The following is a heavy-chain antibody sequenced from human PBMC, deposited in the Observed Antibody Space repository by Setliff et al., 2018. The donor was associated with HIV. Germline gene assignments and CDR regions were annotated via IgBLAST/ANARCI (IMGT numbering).Heavy chain of an antibody. CDR2: IRYDGTTD. CDR1: GFTFSSFD. CDR3: ASARIPTGGTSTSLDY. D-gene: IGHD1-26*01. Sequence: PGGSLRLSCASSGFTFSSFDMHWVRQAPGKGLEWVAGIRYDGTTDVYADSVKGRFTISRDNSKNTLYLQMNSLRPEDTAVYFCASARIPTGGTSTSLDYWGHGTLVTVSS. V-gene: IGHV3-33*01. J-gene: IGHJ4*01.